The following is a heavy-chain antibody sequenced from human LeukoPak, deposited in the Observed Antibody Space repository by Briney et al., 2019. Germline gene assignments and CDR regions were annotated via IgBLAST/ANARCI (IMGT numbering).Heavy chain of an antibody. J-gene: IGHJ4*02. V-gene: IGHV1-3*01. Sequence: ASVKVSCKASGYTFTSYAMHWVRQAPGQRLEWMGWINAGNGNTKYSQKFQGRVTITRDTSASTAYMELRSLRSDDTAVYYCARVDELPFHFDYWGQGTLVTVSS. D-gene: IGHD3-10*01. CDR1: GYTFTSYA. CDR3: ARVDELPFHFDY. CDR2: INAGNGNT.